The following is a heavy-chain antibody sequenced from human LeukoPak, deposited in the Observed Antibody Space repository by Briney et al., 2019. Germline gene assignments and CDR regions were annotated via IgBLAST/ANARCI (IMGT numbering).Heavy chain of an antibody. CDR3: ARESPYCSSTSCYTSFDY. Sequence: PSETLSLTCTVSGGSISSGSYYWSWIRQPAGKGLERIGRIYSSGSTNYNPSLKSRVTISVDTSKNQFSLKLSSVTAADTAVYYCARESPYCSSTSCYTSFDYWGQGTLVTVSS. D-gene: IGHD2-2*02. CDR2: IYSSGST. V-gene: IGHV4-61*02. J-gene: IGHJ4*02. CDR1: GGSISSGSYY.